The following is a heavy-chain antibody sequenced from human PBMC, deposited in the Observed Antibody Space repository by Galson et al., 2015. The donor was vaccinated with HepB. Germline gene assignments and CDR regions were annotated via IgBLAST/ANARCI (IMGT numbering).Heavy chain of an antibody. Sequence: SLRLSCAASGFNFDDYSMHWVRQTPGKGLEWVSVISWDGGSTKYAASVEGRFTISRDSSRNSLYLQMNSLRTEDTAFYYCAKAGYYDSDWLGYWGQGTLVTVSS. J-gene: IGHJ4*02. CDR3: AKAGYYDSDWLGY. V-gene: IGHV3-43*01. CDR1: GFNFDDYS. CDR2: ISWDGGST. D-gene: IGHD3-22*01.